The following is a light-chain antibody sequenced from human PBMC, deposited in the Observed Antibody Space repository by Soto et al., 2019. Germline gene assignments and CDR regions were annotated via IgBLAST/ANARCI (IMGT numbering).Light chain of an antibody. V-gene: IGLV1-51*01. CDR3: GTWDTSRSGDVI. CDR2: DND. J-gene: IGLJ2*01. Sequence: QSVLTQPPSVSAAPGQKVTISCSGSSSNIGKNYVSWYQQFPGRAPKLLIYDNDQRPSGIPDRFSGSKSGTSATLGITGLQTGDEADYYCGTWDTSRSGDVIFGGGTKLTVL. CDR1: SSNIGKNY.